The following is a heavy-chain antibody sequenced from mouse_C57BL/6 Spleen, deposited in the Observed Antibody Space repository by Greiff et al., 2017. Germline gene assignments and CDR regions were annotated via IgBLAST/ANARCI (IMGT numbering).Heavy chain of an antibody. D-gene: IGHD2-4*01. V-gene: IGHV1-81*01. Sequence: VQGVESGAELARPGASVKLSCKASGYTFTSYGISWVKQRTGQGLEWIGEIYPRSGNTYYNEKFKGKATRTADKSSSTAYMELRSLTSEDSAVYFCARRDYDEAMHDWGQGTSVTVSS. CDR2: IYPRSGNT. J-gene: IGHJ4*01. CDR3: ARRDYDEAMHD. CDR1: GYTFTSYG.